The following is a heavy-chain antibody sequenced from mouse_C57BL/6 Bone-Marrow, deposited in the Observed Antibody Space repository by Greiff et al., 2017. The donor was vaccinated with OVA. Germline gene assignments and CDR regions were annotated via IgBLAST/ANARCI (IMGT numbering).Heavy chain of an antibody. J-gene: IGHJ3*01. Sequence: QVQLKQPGAELVRPGTSVKLSCKASGYTFTSYWMHWVKQRPGQGLEWIGVIDPSDSYTNYNQKFKGTATLTVDTSSSTAYMQLSSLTSEDSAVYYCATGVWAWFAYWGQGTLVTVSA. CDR3: ATGVWAWFAY. CDR1: GYTFTSYW. V-gene: IGHV1-59*01. D-gene: IGHD4-1*01. CDR2: IDPSDSYT.